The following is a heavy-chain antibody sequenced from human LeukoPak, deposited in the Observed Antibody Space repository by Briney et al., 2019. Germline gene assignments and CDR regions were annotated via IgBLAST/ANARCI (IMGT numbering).Heavy chain of an antibody. CDR3: TRDSSLSSWYLYYFDY. CDR1: GFTFGDYA. CDR2: IRSKAYGGTT. Sequence: PGGSLRLSCTASGFTFGDYAMSGVRQAPGKGVEGVGFIRSKAYGGTTEYAASVKGRFTISRDDSKSIAYLQMNSLKTEDTAVYYCTRDSSLSSWYLYYFDYWGQGTLVTVSS. J-gene: IGHJ4*02. V-gene: IGHV3-49*04. D-gene: IGHD6-13*01.